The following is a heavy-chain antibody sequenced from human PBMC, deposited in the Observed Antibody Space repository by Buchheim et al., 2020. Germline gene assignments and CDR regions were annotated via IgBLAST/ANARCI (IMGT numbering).Heavy chain of an antibody. D-gene: IGHD3-22*01. J-gene: IGHJ5*02. CDR3: AKVLDSVDRSGSRDYHYLPGS. CDR2: ISSGGGST. Sequence: EVHLLESGGGLVQPGGSLRLSCAASGFTFSNYAMGWVRQAPGKGLDWVSAISSGGGSTYQADSVKGRFTISRDNTKNTLNVQVDSLRAEDTAIYYCAKVLDSVDRSGSRDYHYLPGSWGQGTL. CDR1: GFTFSNYA. V-gene: IGHV3-23*01.